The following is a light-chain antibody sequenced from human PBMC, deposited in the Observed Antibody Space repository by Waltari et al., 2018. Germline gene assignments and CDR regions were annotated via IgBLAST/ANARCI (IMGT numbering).Light chain of an antibody. J-gene: IGKJ1*01. V-gene: IGKV3-15*01. CDR1: QSVRAD. CDR2: GDF. Sequence: EIVLTQSPGTLSVSPGESATPSCRARQSVRADLTWYQQKPGQPPRPLIYGDFTRASGIPARFSGSGSGTEFTLTISSLQSEDFAVAYCQHYNEGPPETFGQGTKVDIK. CDR3: QHYNEGPPET.